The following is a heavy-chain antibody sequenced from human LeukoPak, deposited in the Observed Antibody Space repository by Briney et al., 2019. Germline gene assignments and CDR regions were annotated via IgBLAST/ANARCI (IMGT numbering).Heavy chain of an antibody. J-gene: IGHJ4*02. CDR1: GYTFTSYY. CDR3: ARGFGSGSSWPYYFDY. CDR2: INPSGGST. D-gene: IGHD6-13*01. Sequence: GASVKVSCKASGYTFTSYYMHWVRQAPGQGLEWMGIINPSGGSTSYAQKFQGRVTMTRDTSTSTVYMGLSSLRSEDTAVYYCARGFGSGSSWPYYFDYWGQGTLVTVSS. V-gene: IGHV1-46*01.